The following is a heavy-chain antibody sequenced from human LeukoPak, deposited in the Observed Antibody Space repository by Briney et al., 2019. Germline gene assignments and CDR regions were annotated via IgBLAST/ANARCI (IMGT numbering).Heavy chain of an antibody. J-gene: IGHJ4*02. V-gene: IGHV3-15*01. CDR2: IKSKTDGGTT. CDR3: TTEQGYGDSIGTFDY. D-gene: IGHD4-17*01. Sequence: PGGSLRLSCAASGFTFSNARMSWVRQAPGKGLEWVGRIKSKTDGGTTDYAAPVKGRFTISRDDSKNTLYLQMNSLKTEDTAVYYCTTEQGYGDSIGTFDYWGQGTLVTVSS. CDR1: GFTFSNAR.